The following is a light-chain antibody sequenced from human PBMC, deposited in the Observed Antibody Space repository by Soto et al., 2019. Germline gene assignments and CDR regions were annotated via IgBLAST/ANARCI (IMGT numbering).Light chain of an antibody. Sequence: EIVWTQSPGTLSLSPGERATLSCRASQNINSRYLAWYQQKPGQAPRLLIYGTSSRATGIPDRFSGSGSGTEFTLTISRLEPEDFAVYYCQQFGSSPGFTFGPGTKVDIK. CDR3: QQFGSSPGFT. V-gene: IGKV3-20*01. CDR1: QNINSRY. J-gene: IGKJ3*01. CDR2: GTS.